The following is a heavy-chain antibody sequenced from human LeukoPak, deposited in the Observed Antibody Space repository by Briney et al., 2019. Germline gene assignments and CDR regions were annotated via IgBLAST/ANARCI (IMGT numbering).Heavy chain of an antibody. J-gene: IGHJ4*02. CDR1: GYTFSSYV. Sequence: ASVKVSCKASGYTFSSYVIIWVRQVAGQGLEWMGWISDYNGNTNYAQKLQGRVTMTTDTSTSTAYMELRSLRSDDTAVYYCARDLELWNRGTFDYWGQGTLVTVSS. CDR3: ARDLELWNRGTFDY. CDR2: ISDYNGNT. V-gene: IGHV1-18*01. D-gene: IGHD5-18*01.